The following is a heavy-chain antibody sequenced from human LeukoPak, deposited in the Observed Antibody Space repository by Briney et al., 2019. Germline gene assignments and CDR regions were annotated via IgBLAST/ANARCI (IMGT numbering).Heavy chain of an antibody. V-gene: IGHV3-48*04. CDR3: AREGRDSSGYTFDY. CDR1: GFTFSSYA. J-gene: IGHJ4*02. CDR2: ISGSSSTI. D-gene: IGHD3-22*01. Sequence: GGSLRLSCAASGFTFSSYAMSWVRQAPGKGLEWVSAISGSSSTIYYADSVKGRFTISRDNAKNSLYLQMNSLRAEDTAVYYCAREGRDSSGYTFDYWGQGTLVTVSS.